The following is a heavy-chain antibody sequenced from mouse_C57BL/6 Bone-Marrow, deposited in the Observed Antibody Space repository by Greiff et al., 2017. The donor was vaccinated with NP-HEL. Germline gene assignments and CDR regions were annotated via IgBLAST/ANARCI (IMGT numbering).Heavy chain of an antibody. CDR3: ASSPLRTEYFDV. CDR1: GYTFTSYW. Sequence: QVQLQHPGAELVKPGASVKLSCKASGYTFTSYWMQWVKQRPGQGLEWIGELDPSDSYTNYNQKFKGKATLTVDTSSSTAYMQLSSLTSEDSAVYYCASSPLRTEYFDVWGTGTTVTVSS. V-gene: IGHV1-50*01. J-gene: IGHJ1*03. D-gene: IGHD1-1*01. CDR2: LDPSDSYT.